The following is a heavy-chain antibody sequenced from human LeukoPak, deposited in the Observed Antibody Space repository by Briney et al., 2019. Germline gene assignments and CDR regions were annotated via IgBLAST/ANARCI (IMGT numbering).Heavy chain of an antibody. Sequence: SETLSLTCTVSGGSISSYYWSWIRQPPGKGLEWIGYIYYSGGTNYNPSLKSRVTISVDTSKNQFSLKLSSVTAADTAVYYCARTPGITMVRGVIISAFDIWGQGTMVTVSS. J-gene: IGHJ3*02. CDR3: ARTPGITMVRGVIISAFDI. CDR1: GGSISSYY. V-gene: IGHV4-59*01. D-gene: IGHD3-10*01. CDR2: IYYSGGT.